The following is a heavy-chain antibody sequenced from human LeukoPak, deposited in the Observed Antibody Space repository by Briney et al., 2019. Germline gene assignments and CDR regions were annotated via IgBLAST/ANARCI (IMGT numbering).Heavy chain of an antibody. Sequence: GRSLRLSCAASGFTFSSDAMHWVRQAPGKGLEGVAVISYDGSNKFYADSVKGRFTFSRDNSKNTVYLQVDSLRAEDTAVYYCARSEMATISGAFDIWGQGTMVTVSS. CDR2: ISYDGSNK. CDR3: ARSEMATISGAFDI. V-gene: IGHV3-30-3*01. J-gene: IGHJ3*02. CDR1: GFTFSSDA. D-gene: IGHD5-24*01.